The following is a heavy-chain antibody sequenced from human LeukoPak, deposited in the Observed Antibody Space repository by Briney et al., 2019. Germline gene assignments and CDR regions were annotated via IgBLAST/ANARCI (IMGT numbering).Heavy chain of an antibody. CDR2: IIPIFGTA. CDR3: ARDRPYTVTTGWFDP. D-gene: IGHD4-17*01. Sequence: ASVKVSCTASGGTFSSYAISWVRQAPGQGLEWMGGIIPIFGTANYAQKFQGRVTITADESTSTAYMELSSLRSEDTAVYYCARDRPYTVTTGWFDPWGQGTLVTVSS. CDR1: GGTFSSYA. V-gene: IGHV1-69*13. J-gene: IGHJ5*02.